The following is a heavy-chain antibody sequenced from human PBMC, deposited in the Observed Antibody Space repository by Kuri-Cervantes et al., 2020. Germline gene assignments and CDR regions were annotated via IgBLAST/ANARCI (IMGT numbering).Heavy chain of an antibody. Sequence: SETLSLTCVVSGYSISSSSYYWGWIRQPPGKGLEWIGSIYYSGSTYYNPSLKSRVTISVDTSKNQFSLKLSSVTAADTAVYYCARSELFGVVILYFDYWGQGTLVTVSS. D-gene: IGHD3-3*01. CDR3: ARSELFGVVILYFDY. CDR2: IYYSGST. J-gene: IGHJ4*02. V-gene: IGHV4-39*01. CDR1: GYSISSSSYY.